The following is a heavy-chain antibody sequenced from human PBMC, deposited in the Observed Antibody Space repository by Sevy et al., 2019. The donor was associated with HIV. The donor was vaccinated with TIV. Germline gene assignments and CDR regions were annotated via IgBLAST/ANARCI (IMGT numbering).Heavy chain of an antibody. D-gene: IGHD3-10*01. V-gene: IGHV4-39*01. CDR2: IYYSGET. CDR3: ARVRYNRMYN. CDR1: GGSINSSGYY. Sequence: SETLSLTCTVSGGSINSSGYYWGWIRQPPGKGLEWIGRIYYSGETNNNPSLKSRVTISVDTSKNQFSLKLSSVTAADTAVYYCARVRYNRMYNWCQGTLVTVSS. J-gene: IGHJ4*02.